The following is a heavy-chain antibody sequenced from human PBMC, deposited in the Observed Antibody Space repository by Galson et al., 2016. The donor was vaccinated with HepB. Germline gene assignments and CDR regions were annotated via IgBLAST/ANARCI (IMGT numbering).Heavy chain of an antibody. CDR3: ARHAYFSSTRCSPHFDY. CDR1: GGSISSSNYY. Sequence: SETLSLTCTVSGGSISSSNYYWGWIRQPPGKGLEWIGSFYYSGSTYYNPSLESRVTISVDTSKNQFSLELSSVTAADTAVYYCARHAYFSSTRCSPHFDYWGQGTLVTVSS. V-gene: IGHV4-39*01. CDR2: FYYSGST. D-gene: IGHD2-2*01. J-gene: IGHJ4*02.